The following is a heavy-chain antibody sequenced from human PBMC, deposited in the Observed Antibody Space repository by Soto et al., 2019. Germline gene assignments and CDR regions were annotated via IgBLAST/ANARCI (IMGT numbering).Heavy chain of an antibody. V-gene: IGHV1-2*02. D-gene: IGHD2-2*01. Sequence: GASVKVSCKASGSTFTDYYIHWVRQAPGQGLEWVGWINPDSGGTNLAQRFQGRVTMTSDTSINTAYMELSSLRSDDTAVYYCAIRTGQLAIISEFDGDWFFEVWGRGTLVTVS. CDR3: AIRTGQLAIISEFDGDWFFEV. J-gene: IGHJ2*01. CDR2: INPDSGGT. CDR1: GSTFTDYY.